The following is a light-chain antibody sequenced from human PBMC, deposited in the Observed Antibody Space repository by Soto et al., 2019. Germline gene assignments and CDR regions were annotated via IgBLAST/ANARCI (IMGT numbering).Light chain of an antibody. CDR3: QQYNNWPPIT. CDR2: AAS. Sequence: AIQMTQSPSSLSASVGYRVTITCRASQGIRNDLGWYQQKPGKAPKLLIYAASSLQSGVPSRFSGSGSGTDFTLTISSLQPEDFAVYYCQQYNNWPPITFGQGTRLEIK. V-gene: IGKV1-6*01. CDR1: QGIRND. J-gene: IGKJ5*01.